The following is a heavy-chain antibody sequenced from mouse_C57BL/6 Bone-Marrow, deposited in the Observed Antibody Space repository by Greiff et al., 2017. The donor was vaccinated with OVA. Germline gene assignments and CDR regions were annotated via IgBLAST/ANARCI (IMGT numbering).Heavy chain of an antibody. J-gene: IGHJ2*01. CDR3: ARRGISYYFDY. V-gene: IGHV1-20*01. Sequence: EVQLQQSGPELVKPGDSVKISCKASGYSFTGYFMNWVMQSHGKSLEWIGRINPYNGDTFYNQKFKGKATLTVDKSSSTAHMELRSLTSEDSAVYYCARRGISYYFDYWGQGTTLTVSS. CDR2: INPYNGDT. CDR1: GYSFTGYF.